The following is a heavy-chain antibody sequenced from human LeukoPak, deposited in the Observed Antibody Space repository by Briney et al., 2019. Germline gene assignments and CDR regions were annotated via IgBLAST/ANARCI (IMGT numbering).Heavy chain of an antibody. J-gene: IGHJ4*02. CDR2: IYPRDSDT. CDR1: GYSFTSYW. D-gene: IGHD3-9*01. Sequence: GESLQISCKGSGYSFTSYWIGWVRQLPGKGLEWMGIIYPRDSDTRYSPSFQGQVTISADKSISTAYLQWSSLKASDTAMFYCARLTIGAFYFDYWGQGTLVTVSS. V-gene: IGHV5-51*01. CDR3: ARLTIGAFYFDY.